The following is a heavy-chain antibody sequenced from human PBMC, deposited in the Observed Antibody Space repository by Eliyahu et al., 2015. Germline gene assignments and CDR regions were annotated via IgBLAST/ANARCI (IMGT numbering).Heavy chain of an antibody. D-gene: IGHD1-26*01. CDR3: AXGTLTSGSYQDY. CDR1: GGSFSGYY. CDR2: INHSGST. V-gene: IGHV4-34*01. Sequence: QVQLQQWGAGLLKPSETLSLTCXVYGGSFSGYYWSWIRQPPGKGLEXIGEINHSGSTNYNPSLKSRVTISVDTSKNQFSLKLSSVTAADTAVYYCAXGTLTSGSYQDYWGQGTLVTVSS. J-gene: IGHJ4*02.